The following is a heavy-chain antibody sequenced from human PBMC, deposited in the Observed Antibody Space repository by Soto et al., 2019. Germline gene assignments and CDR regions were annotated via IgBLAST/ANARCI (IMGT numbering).Heavy chain of an antibody. J-gene: IGHJ5*02. CDR3: ASDLAAYNWFAP. V-gene: IGHV4-38-2*01. CDR1: GYSSRSGYY. D-gene: IGHD6-6*01. Sequence: LQTLCLTCAVAGYSSRSGYYWGWIRQPPGKGLEWIGSIYHSGSTYYNPSLKSRVTISVDTSKNQFSLKLSSVTAADTAVYSCASDLAAYNWFAPWGQGTLVTSPQ. CDR2: IYHSGST.